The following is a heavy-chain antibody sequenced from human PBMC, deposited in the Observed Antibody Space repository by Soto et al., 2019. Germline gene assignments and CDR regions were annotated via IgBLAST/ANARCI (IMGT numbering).Heavy chain of an antibody. CDR2: INHSGST. V-gene: IGHV4-34*01. J-gene: IGHJ5*02. Sequence: PSETLSLTCAVYGGSFSGYYWSWIRQPPGKGLEWIGEINHSGSTNYNPSLKSRVTISVDTSKNQFSLKLSSVTAADTAVYYCARRCRSGGSCFGLWFDPWGQGTLVTVSS. D-gene: IGHD2-15*01. CDR3: ARRCRSGGSCFGLWFDP. CDR1: GGSFSGYY.